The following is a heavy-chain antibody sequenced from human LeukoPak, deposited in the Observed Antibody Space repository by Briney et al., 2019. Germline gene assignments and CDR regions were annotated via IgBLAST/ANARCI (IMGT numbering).Heavy chain of an antibody. CDR3: ARDPGSGYFL. V-gene: IGHV4-31*03. CDR2: IYYSGST. D-gene: IGHD3-3*01. CDR1: GGSISSGGYY. Sequence: SETLSLTCTVSGGSISSGGYYWSWIRQHPGKGLEWIGYIYYSGSTYYNPSLKSRVTISVDTSKNQFSLKLSSVTAADTAVYYCARDPGSGYFLWGQGTTVTVSS. J-gene: IGHJ6*02.